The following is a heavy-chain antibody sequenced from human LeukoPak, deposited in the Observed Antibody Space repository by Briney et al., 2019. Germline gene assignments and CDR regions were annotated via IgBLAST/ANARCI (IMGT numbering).Heavy chain of an antibody. CDR1: GFTFSSYA. CDR3: ASGVWLDP. Sequence: GGSLRLSCAASGFTFSSYAMCWVRQAPGKGLGWVSAISGSGGSTYYADSVKGRFTISRDNSKNTLYLQMSSLRAEDTAVYYCASGVWLDPWGQGTLVTVSS. V-gene: IGHV3-23*01. CDR2: ISGSGGST. J-gene: IGHJ5*02. D-gene: IGHD3-10*01.